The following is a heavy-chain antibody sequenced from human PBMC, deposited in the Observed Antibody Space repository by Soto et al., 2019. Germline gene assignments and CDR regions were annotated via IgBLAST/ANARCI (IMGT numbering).Heavy chain of an antibody. CDR1: GGTFSSYA. V-gene: IGHV1-69*13. D-gene: IGHD1-26*01. Sequence: GASVKVSCKASGGTFSSYAISWVRQAPGQGLEWMGGIIPIFGTANYAQKFQGRVTITADESTSTAYMELSSLRSEDTAVYYCARDRRLSMGAAGVWGQGTLVTVSS. J-gene: IGHJ4*02. CDR3: ARDRRLSMGAAGV. CDR2: IIPIFGTA.